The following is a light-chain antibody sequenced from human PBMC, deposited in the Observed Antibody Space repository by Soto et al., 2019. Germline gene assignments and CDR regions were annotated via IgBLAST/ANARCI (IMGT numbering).Light chain of an antibody. CDR2: DVS. CDR3: SSYTSASTYV. J-gene: IGLJ1*01. CDR1: SSDVGGYKS. Sequence: QSALTQPASVSGSPGQSITISCTGSSSDVGGYKSVSWYQQHPGKAPKLMIQDVSNRPSGLSDRFSGSKSGNTASLTISGLQAEDEADYYCSSYTSASTYVFGTGTKLTVL. V-gene: IGLV2-14*03.